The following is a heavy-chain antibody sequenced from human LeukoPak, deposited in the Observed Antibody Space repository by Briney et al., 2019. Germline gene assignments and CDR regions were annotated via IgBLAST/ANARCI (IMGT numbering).Heavy chain of an antibody. J-gene: IGHJ5*02. CDR3: ARDRVLGVPAAINWFDP. V-gene: IGHV4-59*12. CDR2: IYYSGST. CDR1: GGSISSYY. Sequence: PSETLSLTCTVSGGSISSYYWSWIRQPPGKGLEWIGYIYYSGSTNYNPSLKSRVTISVDTSKNQFSLKLSSVTAADTAVYYCARDRVLGVPAAINWFDPWGQGTLVTVSS. D-gene: IGHD2-2*02.